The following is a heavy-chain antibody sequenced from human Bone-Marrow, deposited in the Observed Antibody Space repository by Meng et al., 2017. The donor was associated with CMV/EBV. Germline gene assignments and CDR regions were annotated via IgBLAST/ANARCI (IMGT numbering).Heavy chain of an antibody. V-gene: IGHV3-53*01. Sequence: LSWAASGFTVSSNYMSWVRQAPGKGLEWVSVIYSGGSTYYADSVKGRFTISRDNSKNTLYLQMNSLRAEDTAVYYCARLRTGAEAFDIWGQGTMVTVSS. CDR1: GFTVSSNY. CDR3: ARLRTGAEAFDI. J-gene: IGHJ3*02. CDR2: IYSGGST.